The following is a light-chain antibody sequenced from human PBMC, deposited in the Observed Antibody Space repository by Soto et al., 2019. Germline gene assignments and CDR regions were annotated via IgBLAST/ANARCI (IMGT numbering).Light chain of an antibody. CDR2: MGS. CDR3: MQALQTPPWT. V-gene: IGKV2-28*01. Sequence: DIVMTQSPLSLPVTPGEPASISCRSSQSLLHSNGKNYLDWYLQKPGQSPQLLIYMGSYRASGVPDRFSGSGSGTEFTLKLSRVEAEDAGVYYCMQALQTPPWTFGQGTKVEIK. J-gene: IGKJ1*01. CDR1: QSLLHSNGKNY.